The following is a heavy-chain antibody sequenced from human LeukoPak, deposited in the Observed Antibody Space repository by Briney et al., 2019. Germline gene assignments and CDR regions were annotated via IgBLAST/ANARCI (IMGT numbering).Heavy chain of an antibody. J-gene: IGHJ6*03. Sequence: GRSLRLSCAASGFTVSSNYMSWVRQGPGKGLEWVSAFSGSGGSTYYADSVKGRFTISRDNSKNTLYLQMNSLRAEDTAVYYCAKDITQRGYYDFWSGYYTGDYYYYMDVWGKGTTVTVSS. D-gene: IGHD3-3*01. V-gene: IGHV3-23*01. CDR2: FSGSGGST. CDR3: AKDITQRGYYDFWSGYYTGDYYYYMDV. CDR1: GFTVSSNY.